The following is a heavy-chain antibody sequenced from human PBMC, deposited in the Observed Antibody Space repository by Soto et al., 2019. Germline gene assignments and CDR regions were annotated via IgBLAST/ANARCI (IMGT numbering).Heavy chain of an antibody. CDR3: VRGLAPNWFDP. V-gene: IGHV3-7*01. CDR1: GFTFSRHY. Sequence: CLSLSCAASGFTFSRHYMSWVRQAPGKGLEWVANIKYDGSDKFYLDSVKGRFTISRDNARDSLFLEMNSLRAEDTALYDCVRGLAPNWFDPWGQGTLVTLAS. J-gene: IGHJ5*02. CDR2: IKYDGSDK.